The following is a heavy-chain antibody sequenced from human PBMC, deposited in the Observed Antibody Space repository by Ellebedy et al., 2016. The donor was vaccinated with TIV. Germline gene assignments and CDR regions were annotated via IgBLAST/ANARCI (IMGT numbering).Heavy chain of an antibody. D-gene: IGHD2-2*02. CDR2: IYCSGRT. V-gene: IGHV4-39*07. CDR3: ASLCSSTSCYRANLDY. Sequence: MPSETLSLTCTVSGGSITSNSYYWGWIRQPPGKGLEWNGSIYCSGRTYYNPYIKRRVTITLDTSKNQFSLELSSVTAADKAVYSCASLCSSTSCYRANLDYWGQGTLVTVSS. J-gene: IGHJ4*02. CDR1: GGSITSNSYY.